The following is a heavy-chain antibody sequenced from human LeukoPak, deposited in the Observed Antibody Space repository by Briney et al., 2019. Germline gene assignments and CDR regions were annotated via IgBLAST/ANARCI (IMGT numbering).Heavy chain of an antibody. CDR2: IYYSGST. CDR3: ARHEYWFDP. V-gene: IGHV4-39*01. CDR1: DGSISSSSYY. J-gene: IGHJ5*02. Sequence: SETLSLTCTVSDGSISSSSYYWGWIRQPPGKGLEWIGSIYYSGSTYYNPSLKSRVTISVDTSKNQFSLKLSSVTAADTAVYYCARHEYWFDPWGQGTLVTVSS.